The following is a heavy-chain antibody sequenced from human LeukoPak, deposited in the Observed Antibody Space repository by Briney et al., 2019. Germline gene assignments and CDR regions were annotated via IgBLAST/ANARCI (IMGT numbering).Heavy chain of an antibody. CDR1: GGSFSGYY. D-gene: IGHD5-18*01. CDR3: ARAVGYSYDYYYYYGMDV. J-gene: IGHJ6*02. Sequence: PSETLSLTCAVYGGSFSGYYWSWIRQPPGKGLEWIGEINHSGSTNYNPSLTSRVTISVDTSKNQFSLKLSSVTAADTAVYYCARAVGYSYDYYYYYGMDVWGQGTTVTVSS. V-gene: IGHV4-34*01. CDR2: INHSGST.